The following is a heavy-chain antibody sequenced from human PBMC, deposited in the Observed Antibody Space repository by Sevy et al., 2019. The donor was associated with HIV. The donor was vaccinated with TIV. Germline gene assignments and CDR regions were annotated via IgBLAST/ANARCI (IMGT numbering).Heavy chain of an antibody. Sequence: GGSLRLSCAASGFTFSSYSMNWVRQAPGKGLEWVSSISSSNNYIYYADSLKGRFTISRDNAKNSLYLQMNSLRAEDTAVYYCARDLTEYSSSSKYYFDYWGQGILVTVSS. CDR3: ARDLTEYSSSSKYYFDY. CDR2: ISSSNNYI. D-gene: IGHD6-6*01. CDR1: GFTFSSYS. V-gene: IGHV3-21*01. J-gene: IGHJ4*02.